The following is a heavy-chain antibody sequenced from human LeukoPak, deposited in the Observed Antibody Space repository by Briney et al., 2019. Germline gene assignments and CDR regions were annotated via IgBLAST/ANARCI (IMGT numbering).Heavy chain of an antibody. CDR1: GFTFSAYS. CDR3: ARGGIAPIVKSRAFVP. V-gene: IGHV3-21*01. CDR2: IDDAGSDI. D-gene: IGHD2/OR15-2a*01. Sequence: GGSLRLSCAASGFTFSAYSMNWVRQAPGKGLEWVSSIDDAGSDIDYVDSVKGRFTISRDNAKNSLHLQMNSLTAEDTAVYYFARGGIAPIVKSRAFVPWGEGSLVIVS. J-gene: IGHJ5*02.